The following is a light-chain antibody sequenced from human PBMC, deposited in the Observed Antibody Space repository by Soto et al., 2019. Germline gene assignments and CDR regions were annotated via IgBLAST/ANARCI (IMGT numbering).Light chain of an antibody. CDR2: DVS. CDR1: SSDVGGYNY. J-gene: IGLJ1*01. V-gene: IGLV2-11*01. CDR3: CSYAGSYTDV. Sequence: QSALTQPCSVSGSPGQSVTISCTGTSSDVGGYNYVSWYQQHPGKAPKLMIYDVSKRPSGVPDRFSGSKSGNTASLTISGLQAEDEADYYCCSYAGSYTDVFGPGTKVTVL.